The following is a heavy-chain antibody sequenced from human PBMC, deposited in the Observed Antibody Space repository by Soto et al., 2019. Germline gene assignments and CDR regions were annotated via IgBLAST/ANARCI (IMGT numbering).Heavy chain of an antibody. Sequence: EVQLVDSGGGLVQPGGSLRLSCAASEFTVSSNYMSWVRQAPGKGLEWVSVIYSGGSTYYADSVKGRFTISRDNSKNTLYLQMNSLRAEDTAVYYCACGYSSAWYIYWGQGTLVTVSS. CDR3: ACGYSSAWYIY. CDR1: EFTVSSNY. J-gene: IGHJ4*02. CDR2: IYSGGST. D-gene: IGHD6-19*01. V-gene: IGHV3-66*01.